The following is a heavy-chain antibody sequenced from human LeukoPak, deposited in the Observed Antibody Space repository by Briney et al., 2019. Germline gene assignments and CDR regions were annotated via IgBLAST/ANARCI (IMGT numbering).Heavy chain of an antibody. D-gene: IGHD4-17*01. CDR3: ATTTDGWPYYFDY. CDR1: GGSMSSYY. CDR2: IYTSGST. J-gene: IGHJ4*02. Sequence: ASETLSLTCTVSGGSMSSYYWSWIRQPAGKGLEWIGRIYTSGSTNYNPSLKSRVTISVDTSKNQFSLKLSSVTAADTAVYYCATTTDGWPYYFDYWGQGTLVTVSS. V-gene: IGHV4-4*07.